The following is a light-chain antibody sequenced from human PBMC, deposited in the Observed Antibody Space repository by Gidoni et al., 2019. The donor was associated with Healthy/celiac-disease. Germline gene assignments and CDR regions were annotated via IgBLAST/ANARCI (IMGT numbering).Light chain of an antibody. CDR2: RNN. CDR3: AAWDASLSGWV. V-gene: IGLV1-47*01. CDR1: SSNIGSNY. Sequence: QSVLTQPPSASSTPAQRVTISCSGSSSNIGSNYVYWYQQFPGTAPKLLIYRNNQRPSGVPDRCSGSKSGTSASLAISGLRSEDEADYYCAAWDASLSGWVFGGGTKLTVL. J-gene: IGLJ3*02.